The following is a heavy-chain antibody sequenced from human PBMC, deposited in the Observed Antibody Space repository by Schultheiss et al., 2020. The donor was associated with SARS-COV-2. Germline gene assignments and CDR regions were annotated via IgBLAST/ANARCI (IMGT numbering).Heavy chain of an antibody. J-gene: IGHJ6*02. D-gene: IGHD2-2*01. V-gene: IGHV4-39*01. Sequence: SETLSLTCAVYGGSFSGYYWGWIRQPPGKGLEWIGSIYYSGSTYYNPSLKSRVTISVDTSKNQFSLKLSSVTAADTAVYYCARRTILELGYCSSTSCYRWYDYYYGMDVWGQGTTVTVSS. CDR2: IYYSGST. CDR1: GGSFSGYY. CDR3: ARRTILELGYCSSTSCYRWYDYYYGMDV.